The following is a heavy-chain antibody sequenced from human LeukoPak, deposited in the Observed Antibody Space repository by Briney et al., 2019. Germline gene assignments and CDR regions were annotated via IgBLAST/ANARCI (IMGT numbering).Heavy chain of an antibody. CDR2: THSSGTT. Sequence: SETLSLTCAVSDGSISTFYWSWMRQPPGKGLEWVGSTHSSGTTYYNPSLKSGVTMSVNTSKHQFSLEMTSVTAADTAVYYCARVNLGQLLYWYFDLWGRGTLVTVSS. CDR1: DGSISTFY. CDR3: ARVNLGQLLYWYFDL. D-gene: IGHD4-23*01. J-gene: IGHJ2*01. V-gene: IGHV4-59*01.